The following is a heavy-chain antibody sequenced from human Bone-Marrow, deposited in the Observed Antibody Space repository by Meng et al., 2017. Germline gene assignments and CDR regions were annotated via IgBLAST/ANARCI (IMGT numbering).Heavy chain of an antibody. J-gene: IGHJ4*02. V-gene: IGHV4-34*01. CDR3: ARGLRAARPLLFGY. CDR1: GGSFSGYY. Sequence: QVQLQQWDAGLLKPPETLSLTCAVYGGSFSGYYWSWIRQPPGKGLEWIGEINHSGSTNYNPSLKSRVTISVDTSKNQFSLKLSSVTAADTAVYYCARGLRAARPLLFGYWGQGTLVTVSS. D-gene: IGHD6-6*01. CDR2: INHSGST.